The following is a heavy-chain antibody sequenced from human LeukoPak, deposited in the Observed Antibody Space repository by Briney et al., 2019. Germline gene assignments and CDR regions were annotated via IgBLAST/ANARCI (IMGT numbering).Heavy chain of an antibody. J-gene: IGHJ3*02. V-gene: IGHV1-2*02. CDR2: INPNSGGT. D-gene: IGHD3-22*01. CDR1: GYTFTGYY. CDR3: ARESSNYYDSSGNAFDI. Sequence: ASVKISCKASGYTFTGYYMHWVRHAPGQGLEWMGWINPNSGGTNYAQKFQGRVTMTRDTSISTAYMELSRLRSDDTAVYYCARESSNYYDSSGNAFDIWGQGTMVTVSS.